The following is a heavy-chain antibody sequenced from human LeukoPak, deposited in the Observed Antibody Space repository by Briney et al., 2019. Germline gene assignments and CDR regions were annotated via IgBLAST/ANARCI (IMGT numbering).Heavy chain of an antibody. D-gene: IGHD1-1*01. V-gene: IGHV3-21*01. J-gene: IGHJ3*02. CDR2: ISSSSAYI. CDR1: GFTLATYS. Sequence: GGSLRLSCAASGFTLATYSMNWVRQAPGKGLEWVSSISSSSAYIYYADSVKGRFTISRDNAKESLFLQMNSLRPEDTAPYYCASLKIRRIGNAFDIWGQGTMVTVSS. CDR3: ASLKIRRIGNAFDI.